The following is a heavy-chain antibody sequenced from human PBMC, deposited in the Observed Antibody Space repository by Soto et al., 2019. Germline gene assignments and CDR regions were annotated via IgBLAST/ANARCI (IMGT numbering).Heavy chain of an antibody. CDR1: GYSISSGNY. J-gene: IGHJ6*02. Sequence: PSETLSLTCAVSGYSISSGNYWAWIRQPPGRGLEWIGSLYHIGSTHYDTSLKSRVTISVDTSKNHFSLELSSVTAADTAIYYCRSSTSCYDESCVDVWGQGTMVTVSS. D-gene: IGHD2-2*01. CDR3: RSSTSCYDESCVDV. V-gene: IGHV4-38-2*01. CDR2: LYHIGST.